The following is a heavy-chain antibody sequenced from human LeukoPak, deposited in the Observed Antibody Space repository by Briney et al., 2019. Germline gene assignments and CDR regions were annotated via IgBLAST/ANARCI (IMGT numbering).Heavy chain of an antibody. CDR2: LYTRGST. D-gene: IGHD2-21*02. CDR3: ARDNCGGDCFHDY. CDR1: GASISDYY. Sequence: PSETLSLTCTVSGASISDYYCSWIRQSAGKGLEWIGHLYTRGSTNYNPSLNSRVTMSVDTSKNQFSLRLNSLTAADTAIYYCARDNCGGDCFHDYWGQGTLVTVSS. J-gene: IGHJ4*02. V-gene: IGHV4-4*07.